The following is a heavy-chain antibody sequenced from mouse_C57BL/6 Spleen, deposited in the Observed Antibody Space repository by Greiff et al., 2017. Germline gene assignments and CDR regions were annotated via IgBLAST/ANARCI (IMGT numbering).Heavy chain of an antibody. J-gene: IGHJ2*01. Sequence: EVQLQESGPGLVKPSQSLSLTCSVTGYSITSGYYWNWIRQFPGNKLEWMGYISYDGSNNYNPSLKNRISITRDTSKNQFFLKLNSVTTEDTATYYCARGGDSNFYYFDYWGQGTTLTVSS. V-gene: IGHV3-6*01. CDR1: GYSITSGYY. CDR3: ARGGDSNFYYFDY. CDR2: ISYDGSN. D-gene: IGHD2-5*01.